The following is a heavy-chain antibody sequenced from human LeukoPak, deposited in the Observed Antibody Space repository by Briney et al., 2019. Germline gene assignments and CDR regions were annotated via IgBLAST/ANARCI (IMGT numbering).Heavy chain of an antibody. J-gene: IGHJ5*02. V-gene: IGHV1-24*01. CDR1: GYTLTELS. Sequence: ASVKVSCKVSGYTLTELSMHWVRQAPGKGLEWMGGFDPEDGETIYAQKFQGRVTMTEDTSTDTAYMELSSLRSEDTAVYYCATVGVWDYDNLTGPIGKWFDPWGQGTLVTVSS. CDR3: ATVGVWDYDNLTGPIGKWFDP. D-gene: IGHD3-9*01. CDR2: FDPEDGET.